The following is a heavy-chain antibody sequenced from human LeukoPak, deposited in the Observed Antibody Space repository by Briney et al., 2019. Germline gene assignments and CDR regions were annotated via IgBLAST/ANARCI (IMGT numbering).Heavy chain of an antibody. V-gene: IGHV4-59*08. J-gene: IGHJ4*02. D-gene: IGHD2-15*01. CDR3: TRHGPRRCSGGSCSKGYFDY. CDR1: GASISSFY. Sequence: SETLSLTCTVFGASISSFYWSWIRQPPGKGLEWIGYVYDSGSIKYNPSLRSRVTISVDTSKNQFSLNLSSVTAADTAVYYCTRHGPRRCSGGSCSKGYFDYWGQGTLVTVSS. CDR2: VYDSGSI.